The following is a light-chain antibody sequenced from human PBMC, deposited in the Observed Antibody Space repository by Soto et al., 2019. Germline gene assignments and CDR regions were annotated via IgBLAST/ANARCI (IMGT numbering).Light chain of an antibody. CDR2: DVS. CDR1: SSDVGGYNY. Sequence: QSVLTQPRSVSGSPGQSVTISCTGTSSDVGGYNYVSWYQQYPGKAPKLMIYDVSKRPSGVPDRFSGFKSGNTASLTISGLQAEDEADYSCCSHAGSYIYVFGTGTKLTVL. J-gene: IGLJ1*01. V-gene: IGLV2-11*01. CDR3: CSHAGSYIYV.